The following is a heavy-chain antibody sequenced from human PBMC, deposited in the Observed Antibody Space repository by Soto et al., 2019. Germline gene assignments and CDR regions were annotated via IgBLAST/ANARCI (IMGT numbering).Heavy chain of an antibody. CDR1: GYTFTSYG. V-gene: IGHV1-18*01. CDR3: ARMVLWFGEAVNWFDP. D-gene: IGHD3-10*01. J-gene: IGHJ5*02. CDR2: ISAYNGNT. Sequence: GASVKVSCKASGYTFTSYGISWVRQAPGQGLEWMGWISAYNGNTNYAQKLQGRVTMTTDTSTSTAYMELRSLRSDDTAVYYCARMVLWFGEAVNWFDPWGQGTLVTVSS.